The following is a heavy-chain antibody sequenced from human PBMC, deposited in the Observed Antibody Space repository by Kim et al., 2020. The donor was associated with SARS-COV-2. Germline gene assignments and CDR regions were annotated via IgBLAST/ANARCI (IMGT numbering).Heavy chain of an antibody. D-gene: IGHD3-22*01. CDR2: INPSDGSA. J-gene: IGHJ4*02. V-gene: IGHV1-46*01. Sequence: ASVKVSCKASGYTFTNYYIYWVLQAPGQGLEWMGDINPSDGSASYAQKFQGRVTVTRDPSTTTVYMELTSLTSDDTAVYYCARRGKDGGGYYAYWGQGTLVTVSS. CDR1: GYTFTNYY. CDR3: ARRGKDGGGYYAY.